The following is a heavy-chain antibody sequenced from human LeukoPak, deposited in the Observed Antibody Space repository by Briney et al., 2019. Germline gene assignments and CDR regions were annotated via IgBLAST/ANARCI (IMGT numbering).Heavy chain of an antibody. D-gene: IGHD5-12*01. Sequence: SVKVSCKASGGTFSSYAISWVRQAPGQGLEWMGRIIPILGIANYAQKFQGRVTITADKSTSTAYMELSSLRSEDTAVYYCARDPRVATSGLYYHYYGMDVWGQGTTVTVSS. CDR2: IIPILGIA. V-gene: IGHV1-69*04. J-gene: IGHJ6*02. CDR1: GGTFSSYA. CDR3: ARDPRVATSGLYYHYYGMDV.